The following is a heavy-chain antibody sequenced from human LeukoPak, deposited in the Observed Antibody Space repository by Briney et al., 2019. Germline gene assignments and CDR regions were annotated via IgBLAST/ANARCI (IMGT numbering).Heavy chain of an antibody. CDR3: ARENRLGYCSSTSCLPFDY. CDR2: INHSGST. V-gene: IGHV4-34*01. D-gene: IGHD2-2*01. J-gene: IGHJ4*02. CDR1: GGSFSGYY. Sequence: PSETLSLTCAVYGGSFSGYYWSWIRQPPGKGLEWIGEINHSGSTNYNPSLESRVTISVDTSKNQFSLKLSSVTAADTAVYYCARENRLGYCSSTSCLPFDYWGQGTLVTVSS.